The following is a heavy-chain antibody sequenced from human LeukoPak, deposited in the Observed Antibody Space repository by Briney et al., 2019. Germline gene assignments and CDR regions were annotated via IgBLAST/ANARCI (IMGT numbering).Heavy chain of an antibody. V-gene: IGHV3-21*01. CDR1: GFTFSSYS. CDR2: ISSSSSYI. D-gene: IGHD3-22*01. CDR3: AREVHSSGYYYFDY. Sequence: GGSLRLSCAASGFTFSSYSMNWVRQAPGKGLEWVSSISSSSSYIYYADSVKGRFTISRDNAKNSLYLQMNSLRAEDTAVYYCAREVHSSGYYYFDYWGQGTLVTVSS. J-gene: IGHJ4*02.